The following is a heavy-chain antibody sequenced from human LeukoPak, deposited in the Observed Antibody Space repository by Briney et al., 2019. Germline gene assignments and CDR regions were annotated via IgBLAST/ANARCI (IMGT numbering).Heavy chain of an antibody. CDR2: ISSSSSYI. V-gene: IGHV3-21*01. CDR3: AREPLGGYVWGSYRYYFDY. CDR1: GFTFSSYS. Sequence: GGSLRLSCAASGFTFSSYSMNWVRQAPGKGLEWVSSISSSSSYIYYADSVKGRFTISRDNAKNSLYLQMNSLRAEDTAVYYCAREPLGGYVWGSYRYYFDYWGQGTLVTVSS. J-gene: IGHJ4*02. D-gene: IGHD3-16*02.